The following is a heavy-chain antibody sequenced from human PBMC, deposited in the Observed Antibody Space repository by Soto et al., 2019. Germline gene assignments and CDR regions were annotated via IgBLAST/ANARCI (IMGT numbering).Heavy chain of an antibody. J-gene: IGHJ6*02. V-gene: IGHV1-18*01. CDR1: GYTFTIYG. D-gene: IGHD6-19*01. Sequence: QVQLVQSGAEVKKPGASVKVSCKASGYTFTIYGLSWVRQAPGQGLEWMGWISAYNGNTNYAQKLQGRVTMTTDTSTSTAYMELRSLRSDDTAVYYCARYSSGWYSYYYYGMDVWGQGTTVTVSS. CDR3: ARYSSGWYSYYYYGMDV. CDR2: ISAYNGNT.